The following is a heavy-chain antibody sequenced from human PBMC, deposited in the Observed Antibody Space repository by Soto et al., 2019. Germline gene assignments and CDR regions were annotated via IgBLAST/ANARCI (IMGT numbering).Heavy chain of an antibody. J-gene: IGHJ4*02. Sequence: EVQLLQSGGGLVQPGGSLRLSCAASGFTFSTYAMTWVRQAPGKGLELVSSITGSGGTTHHADSVKGRFTITRDNSQSTLYLQMKSLRDEDTAVYFCARDRSRYRSGWHLDYWGLGTLVTVSS. CDR3: ARDRSRYRSGWHLDY. CDR2: ITGSGGTT. D-gene: IGHD6-19*01. V-gene: IGHV3-23*01. CDR1: GFTFSTYA.